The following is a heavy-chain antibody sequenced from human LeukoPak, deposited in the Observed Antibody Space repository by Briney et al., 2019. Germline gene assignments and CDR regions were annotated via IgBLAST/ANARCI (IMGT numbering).Heavy chain of an antibody. CDR1: GFTFSSYS. D-gene: IGHD2-2*01. CDR2: ISSSSSYI. Sequence: GGSLRLSCAASGFTFSSYSMNWVRQAPGKGLEWVSSISSSSSYIYYADSVKGRFTISRDNAKNSLYLQMNSLRAEDTAVYYCARGLDRRVVYFQHWGQGTLVTVSS. J-gene: IGHJ1*01. V-gene: IGHV3-21*01. CDR3: ARGLDRRVVYFQH.